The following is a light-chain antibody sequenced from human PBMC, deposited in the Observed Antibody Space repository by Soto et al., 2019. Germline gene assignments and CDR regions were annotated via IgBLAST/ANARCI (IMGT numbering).Light chain of an antibody. J-gene: IGKJ1*01. CDR3: QQYSDAPWT. V-gene: IGKV1-27*01. Sequence: DIQMTQSPSSLSASVVDRVTITCRSRQCFRHYLAGYQQKPGKVPKLLIYAASTLQSGVPSRFSGSGSRTDFTLTIRSLQPEDVATHYCQQYSDAPWTFGPGPKVEIK. CDR1: QCFRHY. CDR2: AAS.